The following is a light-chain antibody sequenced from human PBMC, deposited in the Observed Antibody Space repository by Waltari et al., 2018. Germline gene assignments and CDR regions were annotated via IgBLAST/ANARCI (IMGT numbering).Light chain of an antibody. J-gene: IGLJ2*01. CDR3: RSYTSSSTVV. CDR1: SSDVGGYNY. CDR2: DVS. Sequence: QSALTQPASVSGSPGQSITISCTGTSSDVGGYNYVSWYQQHPGKAPKRMIYDVSNRPSGVSNRFSGCKAGHTASLTISGRQAEDEADYYCRSYTSSSTVVFGGGTKLTVL. V-gene: IGLV2-14*03.